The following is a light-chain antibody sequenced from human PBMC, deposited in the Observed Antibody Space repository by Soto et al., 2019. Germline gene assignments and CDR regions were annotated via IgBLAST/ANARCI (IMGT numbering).Light chain of an antibody. J-gene: IGKJ1*01. CDR1: QGIRIE. CDR2: GAS. V-gene: IGKV1-6*01. CDR3: LQDYNYPRT. Sequence: AIQMTQSPSSLSASVGDRVTITCRASQGIRIELGWYQHKPGEAPKLLIYGASTLQSGVPSRFSGSGSGTDFTLTISILQPEDFATYYCLQDYNYPRTFGQGTKVEMK.